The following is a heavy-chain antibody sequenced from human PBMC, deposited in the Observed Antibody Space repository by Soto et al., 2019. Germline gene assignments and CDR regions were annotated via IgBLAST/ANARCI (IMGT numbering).Heavy chain of an antibody. Sequence: VKLVESGGGVVQPGGSLRLSCAASGFTFNIYGMHWVRQAPDKGMEWVALISYDGSNQYYADSVKDRFTISRDNSNKTLFVQMNSLRADDTGVYYSAKDQAPGQGAVAAWGQGTLVNV. D-gene: IGHD6-6*01. CDR3: AKDQAPGQGAVAA. CDR1: GFTFNIYG. CDR2: ISYDGSNQ. J-gene: IGHJ5*02. V-gene: IGHV3-30*18.